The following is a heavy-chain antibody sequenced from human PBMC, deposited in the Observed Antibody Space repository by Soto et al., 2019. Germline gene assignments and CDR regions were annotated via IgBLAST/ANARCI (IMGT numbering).Heavy chain of an antibody. CDR1: GFTFSHYA. V-gene: IGHV3-30-3*02. J-gene: IGHJ4*02. CDR3: VKDREYYYDNSCYYNVDY. Sequence: QVHLVESGGGVVQPGRSLRLSCAASGFTFSHYAMHWVRQAPGKGLEWVAVISYDGTKSFYAKSVKGRFTISRDTSKNTLELQLNSLGADDTAGYYCVKDREYYYDNSCYYNVDYWGQGTLVTVSS. CDR2: ISYDGTKS. D-gene: IGHD3-22*01.